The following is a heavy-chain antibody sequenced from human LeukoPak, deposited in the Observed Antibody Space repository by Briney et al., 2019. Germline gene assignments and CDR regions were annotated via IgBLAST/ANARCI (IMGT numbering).Heavy chain of an antibody. CDR3: ASGHYDYVWGSISPTNYFDY. J-gene: IGHJ4*02. V-gene: IGHV3-21*01. CDR2: ISSSSNYI. CDR1: GFTFSSYS. D-gene: IGHD3-16*01. Sequence: PGGSLRLSCAASGFTFSSYSMIWVRQAPGKGLGWVSSISSSSNYIFYADSVKGRFTNSRDNTKNSLYLQMNSLRAEDTAVYYCASGHYDYVWGSISPTNYFDYWGQGTLVTVSS.